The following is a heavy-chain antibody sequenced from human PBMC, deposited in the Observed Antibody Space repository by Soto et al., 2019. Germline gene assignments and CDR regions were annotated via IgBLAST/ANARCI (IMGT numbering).Heavy chain of an antibody. Sequence: PGGSLRLSCAASGFTFSRYWMDWVRQAPRKGLEWVATIKHDGSEKYYVDSVKGRFIISRDNAKNSVFLQMNGLRVEDTAVYFCARAMGTDGCSNHPFAISGQRTMVTVSS. CDR2: IKHDGSEK. V-gene: IGHV3-7*04. CDR1: GFTFSRYW. D-gene: IGHD2-15*01. CDR3: ARAMGTDGCSNHPFAI. J-gene: IGHJ3*02.